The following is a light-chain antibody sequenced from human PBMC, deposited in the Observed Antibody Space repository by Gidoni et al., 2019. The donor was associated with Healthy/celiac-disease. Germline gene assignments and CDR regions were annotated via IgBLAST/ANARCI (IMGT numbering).Light chain of an antibody. CDR2: GAS. J-gene: IGKJ2*01. CDR3: QQYGSSPYT. Sequence: EIVFTQSPGTLSLSPGERATLSCRASQSVSSSYLAWYQQKPGQAPRLLIYGASRRATGIPDRFSGSGSGTDFTLTISRLEPEDFAVYYCQQYGSSPYTFGQXTKLEIK. V-gene: IGKV3-20*01. CDR1: QSVSSSY.